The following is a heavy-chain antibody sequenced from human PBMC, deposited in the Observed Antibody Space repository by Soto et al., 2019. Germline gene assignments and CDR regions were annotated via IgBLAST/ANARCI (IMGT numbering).Heavy chain of an antibody. CDR1: GGSISSGGYS. V-gene: IGHV4-30-2*01. CDR2: IFHSGST. Sequence: SETLSLTCAVSGGSISSGGYSWSWLRQPPGKGLEWIGYIFHSGSTYYNPSLKSRVTISVDGSKNHFSLELSSVTAADTAVYYCGRGVGVYYFDYLGHGTLITVSS. J-gene: IGHJ4*03. D-gene: IGHD3-3*01. CDR3: GRGVGVYYFDY.